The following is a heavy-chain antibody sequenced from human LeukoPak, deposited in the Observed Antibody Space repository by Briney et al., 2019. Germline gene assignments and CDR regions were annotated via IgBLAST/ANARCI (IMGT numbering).Heavy chain of an antibody. V-gene: IGHV1-69*13. J-gene: IGHJ4*02. CDR2: IIPIFGTA. CDR1: GGTFSSYA. Sequence: ASVKVSCKASGGTFSSYAISWVRQAPGQGLEWMGGIIPIFGTANYAQKFQGRVTITADESTSTACMELSSLRSEDTAVYYCASLYYYGSGSYFDYWGQGTLVTVSS. CDR3: ASLYYYGSGSYFDY. D-gene: IGHD3-10*01.